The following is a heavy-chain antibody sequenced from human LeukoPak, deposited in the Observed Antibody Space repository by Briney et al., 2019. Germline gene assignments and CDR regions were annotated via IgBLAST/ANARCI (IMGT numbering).Heavy chain of an antibody. CDR3: AKTEQWLERNYYMDV. Sequence: GGSLRLSCAASGFTFSDYYMSWISQAPGKGLEWVSYISSSGSTIYYADSVKGRFTISRDNAKNSLYLQMNSLRAEDTAVYYCAKTEQWLERNYYMDVWGKGTTVTVSS. J-gene: IGHJ6*03. CDR1: GFTFSDYY. D-gene: IGHD6-19*01. V-gene: IGHV3-11*04. CDR2: ISSSGSTI.